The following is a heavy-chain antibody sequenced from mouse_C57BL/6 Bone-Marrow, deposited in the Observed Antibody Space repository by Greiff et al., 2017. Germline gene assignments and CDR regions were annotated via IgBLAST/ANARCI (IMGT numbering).Heavy chain of an antibody. CDR3: ARVALFIGLPYYFDY. CDR1: GFTFSSYA. J-gene: IGHJ2*01. Sequence: EVQLVESGGGLVKPGGSLKLSCAASGFTFSSYALSWVRQTPEKRLEWVATISDGGSYTYYPDNVKGRFTISRDNAKNNLYLQMSHLKSEDTAMYYWARVALFIGLPYYFDYWGQGTTLTVSS. CDR2: ISDGGSYT. V-gene: IGHV5-4*01. D-gene: IGHD1-1*01.